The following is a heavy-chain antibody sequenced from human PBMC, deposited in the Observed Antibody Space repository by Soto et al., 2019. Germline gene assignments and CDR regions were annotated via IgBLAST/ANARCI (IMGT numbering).Heavy chain of an antibody. CDR1: GGSISSAGYS. CDR2: IFHTGST. V-gene: IGHV4-30-2*01. D-gene: IGHD7-27*01. CDR3: ARENRLGTYYFDH. Sequence: TLSLTCAVSGGSISSAGYSWSWIRQPPGKGLEWIGYIFHTGSTYYNPSLKSRVTISIDRSKNQFSLNLSSVTAADTAVYYCARENRLGTYYFDHWGQGTLVTVSS. J-gene: IGHJ4*02.